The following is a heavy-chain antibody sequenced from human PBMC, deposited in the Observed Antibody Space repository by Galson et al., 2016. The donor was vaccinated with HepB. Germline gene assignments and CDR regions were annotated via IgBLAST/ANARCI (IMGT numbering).Heavy chain of an antibody. V-gene: IGHV3-73*01. CDR2: IRSKTNTYAT. CDR1: GFTFSGSA. CDR3: MSYRDDYLRGGD. Sequence: SLRLSCAVSGFTFSGSAIHWVRQASVKGLEWVGRIRSKTNTYATAYGESVKGRFTISRDDSRNTAYLQMSSLKTEDTAVYYCMSYRDDYLRGGDWGQGTLVTVSS. J-gene: IGHJ4*02. D-gene: IGHD5-12*01.